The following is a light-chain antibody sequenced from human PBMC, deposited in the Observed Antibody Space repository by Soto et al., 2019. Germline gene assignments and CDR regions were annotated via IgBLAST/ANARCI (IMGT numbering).Light chain of an antibody. CDR2: AVP. CDR1: QGVGID. V-gene: IGKV1-6*01. CDR3: LQDYSNPLT. J-gene: IGKJ4*01. Sequence: AIQMTQSPSSLSASVGDRVTITCRASQGVGIDLGWYQQKPGKAPKLLIYAVPTLQSGVPPRFSGSGSGTDFTLTISSLQPEDFATYYCLQDYSNPLTFGGGTRVEI.